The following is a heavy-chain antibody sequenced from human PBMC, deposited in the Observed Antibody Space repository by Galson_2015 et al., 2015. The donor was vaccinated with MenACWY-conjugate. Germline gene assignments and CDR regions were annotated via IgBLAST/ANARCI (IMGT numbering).Heavy chain of an antibody. D-gene: IGHD1-26*01. CDR3: ARTGGSPPRGFDY. Sequence: LRLSCATSGFTFTTYWMHWVRQVPGKGLVWVSRINSDGSSTNYADSVKGRFTISRDDAKNTLYLQMNSLRAEDTAVYYCARTGGSPPRGFDYWGQGTLVTVSS. V-gene: IGHV3-74*01. J-gene: IGHJ4*02. CDR1: GFTFTTYW. CDR2: INSDGSST.